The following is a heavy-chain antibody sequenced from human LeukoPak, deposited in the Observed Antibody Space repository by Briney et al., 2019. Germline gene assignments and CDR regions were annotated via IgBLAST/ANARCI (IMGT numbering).Heavy chain of an antibody. CDR2: ISSSSSSYK. V-gene: IGHV3-21*01. CDR3: AKDMDHDYDDYGFDY. D-gene: IGHD4-17*01. CDR1: GFTFSSYS. Sequence: GGSLRLSCAASGFTFSSYSMNWVRQAPGKGLEWVSSISSSSSSYKYYSDSVRGRFTISRDNSKNTVYLQMNSLRAEDTAVYYCAKDMDHDYDDYGFDYWGQGTPVTVSS. J-gene: IGHJ4*02.